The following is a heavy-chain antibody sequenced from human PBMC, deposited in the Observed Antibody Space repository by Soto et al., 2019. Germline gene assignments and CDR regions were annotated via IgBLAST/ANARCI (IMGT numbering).Heavy chain of an antibody. CDR2: IYHSGST. J-gene: IGHJ5*02. CDR3: ARVGPWVPYYYDSSPYTFENWFDP. V-gene: IGHV4-38-2*01. D-gene: IGHD3-22*01. CDR1: GYSITSGYY. Sequence: PSETLSLTCAVSGYSITSGYYWGWIRQPPGKGLEWIASIYHSGSTFYNPSLNSRVTLSIDMTNNHVSLILNSVTAADTAVYYCARVGPWVPYYYDSSPYTFENWFDPWGQGTLVTVSS.